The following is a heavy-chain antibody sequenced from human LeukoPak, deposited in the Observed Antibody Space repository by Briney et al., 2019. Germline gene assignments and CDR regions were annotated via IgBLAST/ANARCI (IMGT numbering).Heavy chain of an antibody. CDR1: GYTFTSYD. CDR3: ARGYYDSSGYELDY. J-gene: IGHJ4*02. CDR2: MNPTSGNT. Sequence: ASVKVSCKAYGYTFTSYDINWVRQATGQGLEWMGWMNPTSGNTGYAQNSQGRVTITRDTSISTAYMELSSLRSEDTAVYYCARGYYDSSGYELDYWGQGTLVTVSS. V-gene: IGHV1-8*03. D-gene: IGHD3-22*01.